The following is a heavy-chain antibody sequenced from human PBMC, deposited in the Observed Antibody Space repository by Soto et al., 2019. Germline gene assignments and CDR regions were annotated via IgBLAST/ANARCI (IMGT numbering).Heavy chain of an antibody. CDR3: ARDLSISSTDGPLDP. Sequence: SETLSLTCTVSGGSISRYYWTWIRQPPGKGLEWIGYIHYTGSTNYNPSLKSRVTISLGTSKSQFSLKLSSVTAADTAVYYCARDLSISSTDGPLDPWGHGTLVTVSS. D-gene: IGHD6-6*01. CDR2: IHYTGST. CDR1: GGSISRYY. J-gene: IGHJ5*02. V-gene: IGHV4-59*01.